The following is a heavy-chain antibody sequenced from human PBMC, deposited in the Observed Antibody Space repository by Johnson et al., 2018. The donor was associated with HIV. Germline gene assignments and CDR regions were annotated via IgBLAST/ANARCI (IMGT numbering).Heavy chain of an antibody. J-gene: IGHJ3*02. CDR2: ISYDGSNE. CDR1: GFTFSNYA. CDR3: ARDSDQDSSGWYEQVDAVDI. V-gene: IGHV3-30*03. D-gene: IGHD6-19*01. Sequence: QMLLVESGGGVVQPGRSLRLSCAASGFTFSNYAMYWVRQAPGKGLEWVAVISYDGSNEYYVESVKGRFTISRDNSKNTLYLQMNSRRGEDTAVYYCARDSDQDSSGWYEQVDAVDIWGQGTMVTVSS.